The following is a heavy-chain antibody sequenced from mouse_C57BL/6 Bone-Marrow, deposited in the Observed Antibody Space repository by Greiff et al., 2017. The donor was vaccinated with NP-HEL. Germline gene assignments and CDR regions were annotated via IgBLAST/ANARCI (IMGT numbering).Heavy chain of an antibody. Sequence: EVKLVESEGGLVQPGSSMKLSCTASGFTFSDYYMAWVRQVPEKGLEWVANINYDGSSTYYLDSLKSRFIISRDNAKNILYMQMSSLKSEDTDTYYLAREWGLRRRTYSMDYWGQGTSVTVSS. D-gene: IGHD2-4*01. CDR1: GFTFSDYY. V-gene: IGHV5-16*01. CDR2: INYDGSST. CDR3: AREWGLRRRTYSMDY. J-gene: IGHJ4*01.